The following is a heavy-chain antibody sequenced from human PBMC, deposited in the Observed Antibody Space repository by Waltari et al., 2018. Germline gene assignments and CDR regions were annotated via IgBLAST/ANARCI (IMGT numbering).Heavy chain of an antibody. CDR1: GFTFSRYW. D-gene: IGHD2-2*01. CDR2: INYDGRQK. CDR3: AKSRGFEY. J-gene: IGHJ4*02. Sequence: EVQLVESGGGLVEPGGSRRLSCGASGFTFSRYWMGGVRQTPGKGLGWVANINYDGRQKYYVDSVKGRFTISRENAKNSVYLQMNSLRVEDTAVYYCAKSRGFEYWGQGALITVSS. V-gene: IGHV3-7*01.